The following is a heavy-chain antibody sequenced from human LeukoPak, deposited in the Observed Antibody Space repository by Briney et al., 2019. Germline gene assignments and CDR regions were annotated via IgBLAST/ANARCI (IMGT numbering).Heavy chain of an antibody. CDR2: FYNSGNT. D-gene: IGHD2-15*01. Sequence: SETLSLTCTVSGDSLRNYYWSWIRQTRGKGLEWIGCFYNSGNTKCNPSLKSRVTISVDTSKNQFSLNLSSVTAADTAVYYCARGDCSGTHCPERFDPWGQGTLVTVSS. V-gene: IGHV4-59*01. J-gene: IGHJ5*02. CDR3: ARGDCSGTHCPERFDP. CDR1: GDSLRNYY.